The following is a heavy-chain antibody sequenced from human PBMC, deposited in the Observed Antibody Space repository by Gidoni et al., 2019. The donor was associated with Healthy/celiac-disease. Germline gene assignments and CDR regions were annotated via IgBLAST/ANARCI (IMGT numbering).Heavy chain of an antibody. CDR1: GGSFSGSY. CDR3: ARESTKGYCTTTSCRKPNY. J-gene: IGHJ4*02. CDR2: INHSGST. D-gene: IGHD2-2*01. Sequence: QVQLQQWGAGLLKPSETLSLTCAVYGGSFSGSYWSWIRPPPGKGLEWIGEINHSGSTNYNPSLKSRVTISVDTSKNQFSLKLSSVTAADTAVYYCARESTKGYCTTTSCRKPNYWGQGTLVTVSS. V-gene: IGHV4-34*01.